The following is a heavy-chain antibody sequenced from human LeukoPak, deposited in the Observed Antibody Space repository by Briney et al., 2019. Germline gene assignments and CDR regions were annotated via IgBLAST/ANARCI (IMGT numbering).Heavy chain of an antibody. V-gene: IGHV1-18*01. CDR2: ISAYNGNT. D-gene: IGHD3-22*01. Sequence: ASVKVSCKASGYTFTSYGISWVRQAPGQGLEWMGWISAYNGNTNYAQKLQGRVTITRDTSASTAYMELSSLRSEDTAVYYCAREGDSSGYYANWFDPWGQGTLVTVSS. CDR3: AREGDSSGYYANWFDP. CDR1: GYTFTSYG. J-gene: IGHJ5*02.